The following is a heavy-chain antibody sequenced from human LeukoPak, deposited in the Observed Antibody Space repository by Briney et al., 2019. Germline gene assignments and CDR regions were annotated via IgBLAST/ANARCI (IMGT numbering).Heavy chain of an antibody. J-gene: IGHJ3*02. CDR3: AREPHYYDSSGYYRGRNFDAFDI. Sequence: GASVKVSCKASGGTFSSYAISWVRQAPGQGLEWVGGIIPIFGTANYAQKFQGRVTITADKSTSTAYMELSSLRSEDTAVYYCAREPHYYDSSGYYRGRNFDAFDIWGQGTMVTVSS. D-gene: IGHD3-22*01. CDR1: GGTFSSYA. CDR2: IIPIFGTA. V-gene: IGHV1-69*06.